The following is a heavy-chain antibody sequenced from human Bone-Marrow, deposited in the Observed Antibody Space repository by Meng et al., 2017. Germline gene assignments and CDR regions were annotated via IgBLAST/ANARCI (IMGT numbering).Heavy chain of an antibody. Sequence: VQLQPWGAGLLKPSETLSLTCSVYGGSFSGHYWSWIRQPPGKGLEWIGEINHSGSTNYNPSLKSRVTISVDTSKNQFSLKLSSVTAADTAVYYCARGVASPIFSTVVTPAFDYWGQGTLVTVSS. D-gene: IGHD4-23*01. CDR2: INHSGST. V-gene: IGHV4-34*01. CDR3: ARGVASPIFSTVVTPAFDY. J-gene: IGHJ4*02. CDR1: GGSFSGHY.